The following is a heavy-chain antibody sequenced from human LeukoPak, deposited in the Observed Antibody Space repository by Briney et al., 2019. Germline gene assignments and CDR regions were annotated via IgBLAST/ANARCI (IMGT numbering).Heavy chain of an antibody. Sequence: SSETLSLTCAVYGGSFSGYYWSWVRQAPGKGLEWVANIKQDGSEKYYVDSVKGRFTISRDNAKNSLYLQMNSLRAEDTAAYYCARGVKGAPRYYGMDVWGQGTTVTVSS. CDR3: ARGVKGAPRYYGMDV. CDR2: IKQDGSEK. D-gene: IGHD5/OR15-5a*01. V-gene: IGHV3-7*01. CDR1: GGSFSGYY. J-gene: IGHJ6*02.